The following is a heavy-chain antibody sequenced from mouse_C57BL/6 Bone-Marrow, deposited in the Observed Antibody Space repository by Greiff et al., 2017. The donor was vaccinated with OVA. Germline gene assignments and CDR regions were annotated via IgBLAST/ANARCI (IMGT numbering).Heavy chain of an antibody. CDR3: ARGIYYYGSSRYYFDY. D-gene: IGHD1-1*01. J-gene: IGHJ2*01. CDR2: IYPRSGNT. V-gene: IGHV1-81*01. Sequence: VQLQQSGAELARPGASVKLSCKASGYTFTSYGISWVKQRTGQGLEWIGKIYPRSGNTYYNEKFKGKATLTADKSSSTAYMDLRSLTSEDSAVYFCARGIYYYGSSRYYFDYWGQGTTLTVSS. CDR1: GYTFTSYG.